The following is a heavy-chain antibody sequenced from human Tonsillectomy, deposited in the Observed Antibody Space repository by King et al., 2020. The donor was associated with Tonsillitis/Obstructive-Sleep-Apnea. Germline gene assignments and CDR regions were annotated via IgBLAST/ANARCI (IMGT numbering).Heavy chain of an antibody. V-gene: IGHV3-73*01. D-gene: IGHD6-6*01. CDR3: TRRSSSSISNWFDP. CDR1: GFTFSGSA. Sequence: VQLVESGGGLVQPGGSLKLSCAASGFTFSGSAMHWVRQASGKVVAWVGRIRRKANNYATAYAASWKGRFTISRDDSKNTAYLQMNSLKTEDTAVYYCTRRSSSSISNWFDPWGQGTLVTVSS. J-gene: IGHJ5*02. CDR2: IRRKANNYAT.